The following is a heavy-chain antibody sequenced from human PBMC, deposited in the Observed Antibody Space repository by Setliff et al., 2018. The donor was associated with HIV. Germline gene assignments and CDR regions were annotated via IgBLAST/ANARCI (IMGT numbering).Heavy chain of an antibody. V-gene: IGHV4-61*09. J-gene: IGHJ4*01. Sequence: PSETLSLTCSVSGDSIRGSGDYWSWVRQPAGKRPEWIGHIYVTGSTAYKPYLRGRATISLDTSKNQFSLKLTSVTAADTAVYFCARLSTGDLRLFEYWGHGVLVTVSS. CDR2: IYVTGST. CDR3: ARLSTGDLRLFEY. CDR1: GDSIRGSGDY. D-gene: IGHD4-17*01.